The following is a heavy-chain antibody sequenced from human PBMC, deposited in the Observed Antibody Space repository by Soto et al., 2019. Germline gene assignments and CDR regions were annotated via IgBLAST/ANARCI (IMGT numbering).Heavy chain of an antibody. Sequence: ASVKVSCKASGYTFTTYGISWVRQAPGQGLEWMGWISTYNGNTNYEQKLQGRVTLATDTLTSTAYMELRSLRSDDTAVYYCARRGAYCSGGTCYHFDYWGQGTLVTVSS. J-gene: IGHJ4*02. D-gene: IGHD2-15*01. V-gene: IGHV1-18*04. CDR3: ARRGAYCSGGTCYHFDY. CDR1: GYTFTTYG. CDR2: ISTYNGNT.